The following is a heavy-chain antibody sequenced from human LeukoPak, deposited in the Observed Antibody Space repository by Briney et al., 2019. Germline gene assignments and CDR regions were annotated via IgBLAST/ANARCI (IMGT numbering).Heavy chain of an antibody. CDR3: ARGSYDILTGYYPPDY. D-gene: IGHD3-9*01. Sequence: ASVKVSCKASGYTFTSYDINWVRQATGQGLEWMGWMSPNSGNTGYAQKFQGRVTMTRNTSISTAYMELSSLRSEDTAVYYCARGSYDILTGYYPPDYWGQGTLVTVSS. V-gene: IGHV1-8*01. CDR1: GYTFTSYD. CDR2: MSPNSGNT. J-gene: IGHJ4*02.